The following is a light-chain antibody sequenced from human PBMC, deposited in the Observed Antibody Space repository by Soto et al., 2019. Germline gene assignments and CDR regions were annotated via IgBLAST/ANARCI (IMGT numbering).Light chain of an antibody. Sequence: QSALTQPASVSGSSGQSITISCTGTSSDVGSYNLVSWYQQHPGKAPKLMIYEVTKRPSGVSNRFSGSKSGNTASLTISGLQAEDEADYYCCSYAVSGTWVFGGGTKLTVL. CDR2: EVT. J-gene: IGLJ3*02. CDR3: CSYAVSGTWV. V-gene: IGLV2-23*02. CDR1: SSDVGSYNL.